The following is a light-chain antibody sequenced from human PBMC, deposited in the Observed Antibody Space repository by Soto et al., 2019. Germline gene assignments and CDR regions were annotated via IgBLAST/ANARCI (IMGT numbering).Light chain of an antibody. Sequence: DLVMTQSPLSLPVTPGEPASISCRSSQSLLHSNGYNYLDWYLQKPGQSPQLLIYLGSNRASGVPDRFSGSGSGTDFTLKISRVEAEDVGVYYCMQGTFGQGTKLEIK. CDR1: QSLLHSNGYNY. CDR3: MQGT. CDR2: LGS. J-gene: IGKJ2*02. V-gene: IGKV2-28*01.